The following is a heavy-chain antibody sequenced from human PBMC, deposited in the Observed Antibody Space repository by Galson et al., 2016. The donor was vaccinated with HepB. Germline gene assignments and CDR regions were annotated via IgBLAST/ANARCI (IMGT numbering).Heavy chain of an antibody. D-gene: IGHD6-13*01. CDR1: GFIVSSHY. Sequence: SLRLSCAASGFIVSSHYMNWVRQAPGEGLEWVSIIYSGGATYYADSVKGRFTISRDNPKNTVYLQMNTLKDEDTAVYYCARDPGRIAAAGHLDSWGQGTLVTVSS. CDR2: IYSGGAT. J-gene: IGHJ4*02. V-gene: IGHV3-53*01. CDR3: ARDPGRIAAAGHLDS.